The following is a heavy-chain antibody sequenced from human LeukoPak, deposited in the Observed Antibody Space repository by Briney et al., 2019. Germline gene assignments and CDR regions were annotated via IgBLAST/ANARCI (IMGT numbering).Heavy chain of an antibody. CDR2: ISGGNGNT. V-gene: IGHV1-18*01. Sequence: ASVKVSCKTSGYTFTNFGIGWVRQAPGQGLEWMGWISGGNGNTDYPQKLQGRVTMTTDTSTSTAYMELRSLRSDDTAVYYCARKGDYWNDGAYWGQGTLVTVSS. D-gene: IGHD1-1*01. CDR3: ARKGDYWNDGAY. CDR1: GYTFTNFG. J-gene: IGHJ4*02.